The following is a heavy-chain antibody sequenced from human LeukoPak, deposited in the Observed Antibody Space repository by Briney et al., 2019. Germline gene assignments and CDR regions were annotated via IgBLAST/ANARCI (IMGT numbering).Heavy chain of an antibody. J-gene: IGHJ4*02. Sequence: SETLSLTCTVSGGSINSYYWSWIRQPPGKGLEWIGYIYYTGSTNYNPSLKSRVTTSVDTSKNQFSLKLSSVTAADTAVYYCARVTGYMIEDYFDYWGQGTLVTVSS. CDR2: IYYTGST. V-gene: IGHV4-59*01. CDR3: ARVTGYMIEDYFDY. D-gene: IGHD3-22*01. CDR1: GGSINSYY.